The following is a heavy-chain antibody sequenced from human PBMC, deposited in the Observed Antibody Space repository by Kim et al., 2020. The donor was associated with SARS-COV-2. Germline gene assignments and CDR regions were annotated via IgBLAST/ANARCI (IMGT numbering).Heavy chain of an antibody. V-gene: IGHV5-51*01. CDR3: ATQADGDYYFDY. J-gene: IGHJ4*02. D-gene: IGHD4-17*01. Sequence: RYSPSFQGQVTISADKSISTAYRQWSSLKASDTAMYYCATQADGDYYFDYWGQGTLVTVSS.